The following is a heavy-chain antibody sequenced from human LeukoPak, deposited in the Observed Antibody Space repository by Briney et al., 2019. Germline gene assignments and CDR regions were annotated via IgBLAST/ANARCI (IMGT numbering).Heavy chain of an antibody. Sequence: GGSLRLSCAASGFTFSSYGMHWVRQAPGKGLEWVAFIRYDGSNKYYADSVKGRFTISRDNSKNTLYLQMNSLRAEDTAVYYCAKDRSPALRYFDWLPDYWGQGTLVSVSS. CDR2: IRYDGSNK. V-gene: IGHV3-30*02. CDR3: AKDRSPALRYFDWLPDY. CDR1: GFTFSSYG. J-gene: IGHJ4*02. D-gene: IGHD3-9*01.